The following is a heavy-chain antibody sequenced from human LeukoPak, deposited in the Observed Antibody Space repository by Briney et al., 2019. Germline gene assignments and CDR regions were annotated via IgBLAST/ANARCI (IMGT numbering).Heavy chain of an antibody. J-gene: IGHJ4*02. CDR3: AKKAAGTGGVWTYFDY. CDR1: GFTFSSYA. V-gene: IGHV3-23*01. Sequence: SGGSLRLSCAASGFTFSSYAMSWVRQAPGKGLEWVSAISGSGGSTYYADSVKGRFTISRDNSKNTLYLQMNSLRAEDTAVYYCAKKAAGTGGVWTYFDYWGQGTLVTVSS. D-gene: IGHD6-13*01. CDR2: ISGSGGST.